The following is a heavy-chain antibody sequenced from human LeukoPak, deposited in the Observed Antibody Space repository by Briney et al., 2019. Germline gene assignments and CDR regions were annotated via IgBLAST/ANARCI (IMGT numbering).Heavy chain of an antibody. D-gene: IGHD5-12*01. CDR3: ATLNSGYDPEPDVS. Sequence: ASVKVSCKASGYTFASYAMHWVRQAPGQRLEWMGWINAGNGNTKYSQKFQGRVTITRDTSASTAYMGLSSLRSEDTAVYYCATLNSGYDPEPDVSRGQGTLVTVSS. CDR2: INAGNGNT. CDR1: GYTFASYA. V-gene: IGHV1-3*01. J-gene: IGHJ4*02.